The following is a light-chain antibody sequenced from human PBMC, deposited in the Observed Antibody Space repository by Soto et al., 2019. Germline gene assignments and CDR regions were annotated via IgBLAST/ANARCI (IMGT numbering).Light chain of an antibody. CDR2: DNN. CDR3: GTWDSSLSVSYG. CDR1: SSNIGNNY. Sequence: QSVLTQPPSVSAAPGQKVTISCSGSSSNIGNNYVSWYQQLPGTAPKLLIYDNNKRPSGIPDRFSGSKSGTSATLGITGLQTGDEADYYCGTWDSSLSVSYGFGSGPKVTVL. J-gene: IGLJ1*01. V-gene: IGLV1-51*01.